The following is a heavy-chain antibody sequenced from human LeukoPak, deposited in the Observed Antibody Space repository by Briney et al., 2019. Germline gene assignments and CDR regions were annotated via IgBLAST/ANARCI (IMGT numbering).Heavy chain of an antibody. J-gene: IGHJ4*02. V-gene: IGHV4-39*01. CDR1: GGSISSSSYY. Sequence: PSETLSLTCTVSGGSISSSSYYWGWIRQPPGKGLEWIGSIYYSGSTYYNPSLKSRVTISVDTSKNQFSLKLISVTAADTAVYYCARRGGYSYGYRGYFDYWGQGTLVTVSS. D-gene: IGHD5-18*01. CDR2: IYYSGST. CDR3: ARRGGYSYGYRGYFDY.